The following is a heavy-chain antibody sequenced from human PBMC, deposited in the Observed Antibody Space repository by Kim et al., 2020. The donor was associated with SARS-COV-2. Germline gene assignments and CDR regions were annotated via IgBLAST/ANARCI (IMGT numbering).Heavy chain of an antibody. CDR3: ETTIFGVVTTFDY. D-gene: IGHD3-3*01. J-gene: IGHJ4*02. Sequence: GGSLRLSCAASGFTFSSYGMHWVRQAPGKGLEWVAVISYDGSNKYYADSVKGRFTISRDNSKNTLYLQMNSLRAEDTAVYYCETTIFGVVTTFDYWGQGTLVTVSS. V-gene: IGHV3-30*03. CDR2: ISYDGSNK. CDR1: GFTFSSYG.